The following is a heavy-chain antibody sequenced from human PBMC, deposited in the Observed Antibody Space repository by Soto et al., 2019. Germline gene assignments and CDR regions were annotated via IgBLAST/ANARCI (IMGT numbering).Heavy chain of an antibody. Sequence: QVQLVQSGAEVKKPGASVKVSCKASGYTFTSYGISWGRQAPGQGLEWMGWISAYNGNTNYAQKLQGRVTMTTDTSTSTAYMELSSLRSDDTAVYYCAREPDSLLYGDYVSDYWGQGTLVTVSS. J-gene: IGHJ4*02. CDR3: AREPDSLLYGDYVSDY. D-gene: IGHD4-17*01. CDR1: GYTFTSYG. V-gene: IGHV1-18*01. CDR2: ISAYNGNT.